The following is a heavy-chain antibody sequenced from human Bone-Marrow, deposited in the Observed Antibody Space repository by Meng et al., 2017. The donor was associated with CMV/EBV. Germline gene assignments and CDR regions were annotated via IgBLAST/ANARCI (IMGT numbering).Heavy chain of an antibody. Sequence: GESLKISCAASGFTFSSYAMSWVRQAPGKGLEWVSAISGSGGSTYYADSVKGRFTISRDNSKNTLYLQMNSLRAEDTAVYYCAKEDGTYYDFWSGYYSYGMDVWGQGTTVTVSS. CDR3: AKEDGTYYDFWSGYYSYGMDV. J-gene: IGHJ6*02. CDR1: GFTFSSYA. CDR2: ISGSGGST. D-gene: IGHD3-3*01. V-gene: IGHV3-23*01.